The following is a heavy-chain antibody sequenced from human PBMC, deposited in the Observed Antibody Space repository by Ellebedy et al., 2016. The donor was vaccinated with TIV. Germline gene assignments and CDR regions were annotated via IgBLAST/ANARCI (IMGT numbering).Heavy chain of an antibody. CDR3: ARSETSMFTPEDY. D-gene: IGHD5-18*01. V-gene: IGHV3-33*08. CDR2: IWHDGSNK. CDR1: GFTFSRYA. J-gene: IGHJ4*02. Sequence: GESLKISCAASGFTFSRYAMHWVRQAPGKGLEWVSFIWHDGSNKQYVDSVKGRFTISRDNSKNTLYLQMNSLRAEDTAIYYCARSETSMFTPEDYWGQGTLVTVSS.